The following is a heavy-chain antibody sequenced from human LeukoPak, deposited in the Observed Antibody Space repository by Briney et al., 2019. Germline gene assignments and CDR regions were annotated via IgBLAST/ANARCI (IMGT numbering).Heavy chain of an antibody. CDR1: GYTFSGSGWY. CDR2: IYPNNGAT. J-gene: IGHJ4*02. V-gene: IGHV1-2*02. D-gene: IGHD3-10*01. CDR3: ARDGPAQMVEFDN. Sequence: ASVKVSCKASGYTFSGSGWYLYWPRQAPGQGLECLGWIYPNNGATSYAQKFQGRVAMTRDTSVSTAYMELSRLRPDDTAVYFCARDGPAQMVEFDNWGQGTLVTVSS.